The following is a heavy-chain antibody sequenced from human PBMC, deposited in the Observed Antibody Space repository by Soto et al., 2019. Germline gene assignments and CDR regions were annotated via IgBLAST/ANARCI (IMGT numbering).Heavy chain of an antibody. Sequence: QVQLQESGPGLVKPSETLSLTCTVSGGSISSYYWSWIRQPPGKGLEWIGYIYYSGSTNYNPSLKSRVTISVDTSKNPFSLKLSSVPAADTAVYYCAKLAAAGLAPGRMDVWGQGTTVTVSS. V-gene: IGHV4-59*01. J-gene: IGHJ6*02. D-gene: IGHD6-13*01. CDR2: IYYSGST. CDR1: GGSISSYY. CDR3: AKLAAAGLAPGRMDV.